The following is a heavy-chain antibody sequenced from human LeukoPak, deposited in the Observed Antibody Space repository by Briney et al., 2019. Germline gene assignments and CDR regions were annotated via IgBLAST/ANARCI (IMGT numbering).Heavy chain of an antibody. Sequence: SGTLSLTCAVSDGSISSSNWWSWVRQPPGKGMEWIGEIYHSGSTNYNPSLKSRATISVDKSKNQFSLKLSSVTAADTAVYYCAREPGIAVAGAHYGMDVWGKGTTVTVSS. CDR1: DGSISSSNW. V-gene: IGHV4-4*02. CDR3: AREPGIAVAGAHYGMDV. J-gene: IGHJ6*04. D-gene: IGHD6-19*01. CDR2: IYHSGST.